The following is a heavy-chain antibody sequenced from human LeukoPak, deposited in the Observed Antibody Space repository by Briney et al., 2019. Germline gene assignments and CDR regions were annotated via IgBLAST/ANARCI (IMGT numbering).Heavy chain of an antibody. CDR3: ARGGGCYSVGGAFDI. Sequence: KTGGSLRLPCATSGFTFSTYSMNWVRQAPGKWLEWVSSISSGSGYIYYADSVKGRFTVSRDNAKKSLYLQMISLRAEDTAVYHCARGGGCYSVGGAFDIWGQGTMVTVSS. V-gene: IGHV3-21*01. D-gene: IGHD2-15*01. J-gene: IGHJ3*02. CDR2: ISSGSGYI. CDR1: GFTFSTYS.